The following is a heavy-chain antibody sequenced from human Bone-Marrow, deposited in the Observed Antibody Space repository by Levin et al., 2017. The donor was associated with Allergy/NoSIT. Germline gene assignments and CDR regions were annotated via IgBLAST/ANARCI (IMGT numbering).Heavy chain of an antibody. CDR2: ISYDGSNK. CDR3: ARDQVVVVPAAIRLYDYGMDV. J-gene: IGHJ6*02. Sequence: GGSLRLSCAASGFTFSSYAMHWVRQAPGKGLEWVAVISYDGSNKYYADSVKGRFTISRDNSKNTLYLQMNSLRAEDTAVYYCARDQVVVVPAAIRLYDYGMDVWGQGTTVTVSS. CDR1: GFTFSSYA. V-gene: IGHV3-30-3*01. D-gene: IGHD2-2*01.